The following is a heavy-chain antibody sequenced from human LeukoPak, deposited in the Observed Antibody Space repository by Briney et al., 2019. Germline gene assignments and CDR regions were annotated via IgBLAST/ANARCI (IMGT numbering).Heavy chain of an antibody. CDR1: GFTFSSYSMN. CDR2: VYYGRSP. J-gene: IGHJ4*02. CDR3: ARSSGTGTFSY. Sequence: GSLRLSCAASGFTFSSYSMNWVRQPPGKGLEWIGSVYYGRSPYFNPSLESRATISVDTSKNHFPLKMSSVTAADTAVYCCARSSGTGTFSYWGQGTLVTVSS. V-gene: IGHV4-39*02. D-gene: IGHD6-25*01.